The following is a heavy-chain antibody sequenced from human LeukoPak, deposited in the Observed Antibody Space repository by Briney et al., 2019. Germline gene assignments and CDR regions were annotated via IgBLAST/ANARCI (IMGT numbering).Heavy chain of an antibody. V-gene: IGHV4-39*07. CDR3: ARHSGWAHFDY. Sequence: SETLSLTCTVSGGSISSNDDYWGWIRQPPGKGLEWIGTMYFTGTTYYDPSLKSRVSISVDTSKSQFSLKLNSVTATDTAMYYCARHSGWAHFDYWGQGTLVTVSS. CDR1: GGSISSNDDY. J-gene: IGHJ4*02. D-gene: IGHD6-19*01. CDR2: MYFTGTT.